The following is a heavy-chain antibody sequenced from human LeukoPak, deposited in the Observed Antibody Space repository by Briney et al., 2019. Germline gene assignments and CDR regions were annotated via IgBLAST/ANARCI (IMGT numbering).Heavy chain of an antibody. J-gene: IGHJ4*02. CDR1: VGSLSNSSFY. Sequence: SETLSLTCTVSVGSLSNSSFYGGWIRHPPGKGREWIGSITYSGSTNYNPSRKGRVTISVNTSKNQSSLRLSSVPAADRAVYDCARRRFIRGPDVVIPFEYWGQGTLVTVSS. V-gene: IGHV4-39*01. CDR3: ARRRFIRGPDVVIPFEY. D-gene: IGHD3-16*01. CDR2: ITYSGST.